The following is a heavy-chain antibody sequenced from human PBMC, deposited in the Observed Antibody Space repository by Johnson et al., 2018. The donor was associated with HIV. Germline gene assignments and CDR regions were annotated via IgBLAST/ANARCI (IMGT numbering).Heavy chain of an antibody. CDR1: GFVFSAYA. J-gene: IGHJ3*02. V-gene: IGHV3-30*04. CDR3: ARDRRVATITYGFDI. CDR2: FSYDGSYK. Sequence: QVQLVESGGGVVQPGRSLRLSCAASGFVFSAYAMNWVRQAPGKGLEWVAIFSYDGSYKYSADSVKGRFTISRDNSKNTLYPQMDSLRAEDTAVYYCARDRRVATITYGFDIWGQGTMVTVSS. D-gene: IGHD5-12*01.